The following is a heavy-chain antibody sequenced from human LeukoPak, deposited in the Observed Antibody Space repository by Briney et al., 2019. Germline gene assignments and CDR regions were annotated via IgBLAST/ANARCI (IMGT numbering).Heavy chain of an antibody. CDR1: GGSISSYY. Sequence: SETLSLTCTVSGGSISSYYWSWIRQPPGKGLEWIGYIYYSGSTNYNPSLKSRVTISVDTSKNQFSLKLSSVTAADTAVYYCARSSAYYEYVWGSYRPRYYFVYWGEGTLVTVSS. J-gene: IGHJ4*02. D-gene: IGHD3-16*01. CDR3: ARSSAYYEYVWGSYRPRYYFVY. V-gene: IGHV4-59*01. CDR2: IYYSGST.